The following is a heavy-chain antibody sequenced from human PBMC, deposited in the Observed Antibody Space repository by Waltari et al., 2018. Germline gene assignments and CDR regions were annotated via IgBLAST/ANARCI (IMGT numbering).Heavy chain of an antibody. CDR1: GGSMSSSN. CDR3: ARDLGYCSNGLCFHFDS. Sequence: QVQLQESGPGLVKPSETLSLICNVSGGSMSSSNWNWIRQPAAKGPEWTGRIYTSGTTNYNPSLKSRVTMSLDTSKNQFSLKLSSVTAADTAVYYCARDLGYCSNGLCFHFDSWGQGTLVTVSS. CDR2: IYTSGTT. J-gene: IGHJ4*02. V-gene: IGHV4-4*07. D-gene: IGHD2-8*01.